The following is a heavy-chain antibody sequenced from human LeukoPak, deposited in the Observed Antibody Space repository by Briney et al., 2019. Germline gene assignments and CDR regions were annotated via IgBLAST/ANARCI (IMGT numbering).Heavy chain of an antibody. CDR2: IYYSGST. CDR3: ARDNWNYGSSMDV. D-gene: IGHD1-7*01. Sequence: SETLSLTCTVSGGSISSYYWSWIRQPPGKGLEWIGYIYYSGSTNYSPSLKSRVTISVDTSKNQFSLKLSSVTAADTAVYYCARDNWNYGSSMDVWGQGTTVTVSS. J-gene: IGHJ6*02. CDR1: GGSISSYY. V-gene: IGHV4-59*01.